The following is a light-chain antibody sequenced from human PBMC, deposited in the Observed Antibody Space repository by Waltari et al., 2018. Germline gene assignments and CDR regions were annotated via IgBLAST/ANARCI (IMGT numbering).Light chain of an antibody. V-gene: IGLV4-69*01. CDR3: QTWATGIRL. J-gene: IGLJ2*01. Sequence: QLVLTQSPSASASLGASVKLTCTLSSGHSDYAIAWHQQQPQRAPRYLMRLNSDGSHSKGDGIPHRISGSSSGAERYLSVSSLHSEDEADYYCQTWATGIRLFGGGTKLTVL. CDR1: SGHSDYA. CDR2: LNSDGSH.